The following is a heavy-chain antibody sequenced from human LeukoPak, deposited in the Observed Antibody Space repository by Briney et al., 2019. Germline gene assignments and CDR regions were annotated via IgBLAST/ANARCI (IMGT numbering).Heavy chain of an antibody. Sequence: GASVKVSCKASGYTFTSYGISWVRQAPGQGLEWMGWISAYNGNTNYAQKLQGRVTMTTDTSTSTAYMELRSLRSDDTAVYYCAIQNYDILTGDAFDIWGQGTMVTVSS. D-gene: IGHD3-9*01. CDR3: AIQNYDILTGDAFDI. CDR2: ISAYNGNT. V-gene: IGHV1-18*01. CDR1: GYTFTSYG. J-gene: IGHJ3*02.